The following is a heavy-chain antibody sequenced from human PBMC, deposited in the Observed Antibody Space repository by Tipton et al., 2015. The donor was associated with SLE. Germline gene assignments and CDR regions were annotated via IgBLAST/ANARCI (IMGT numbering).Heavy chain of an antibody. V-gene: IGHV4-39*01. CDR1: GGSISSRLYY. CDR3: ARQNVFQY. Sequence: TLSLTCTVSGGSISSRLYYWGWIRQPPGKGLEWIGSIYDSGSTYHNPSLKSRVTMSVDTSKNQLSLKLTSVTAADTAVYYCARQNVFQYWGQGTLVTVSS. J-gene: IGHJ1*01. CDR2: IYDSGST.